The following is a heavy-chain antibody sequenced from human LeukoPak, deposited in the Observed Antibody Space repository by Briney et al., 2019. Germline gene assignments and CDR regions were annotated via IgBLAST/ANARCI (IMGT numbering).Heavy chain of an antibody. CDR3: AKVLAQITVAGKVGYFDY. CDR1: GFTFSDYY. CDR2: ISSSGSTI. J-gene: IGHJ4*02. Sequence: GGSLRLSCAASGFTFSDYYMSWIRQAPGKGLEWVSYISSSGSTIYYADSVKGRFTISRDNAKNSLYLQMNSLRAEDTAVYYCAKVLAQITVAGKVGYFDYWGQGTLVTVSS. V-gene: IGHV3-11*01. D-gene: IGHD6-19*01.